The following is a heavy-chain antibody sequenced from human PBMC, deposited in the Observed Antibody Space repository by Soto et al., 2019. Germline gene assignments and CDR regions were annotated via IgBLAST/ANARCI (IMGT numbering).Heavy chain of an antibody. V-gene: IGHV4-59*08. Sequence: TETLSLTCSVSGGSISTYYWTWIRRPPGKGLEWIGYIYYTGDAIYNPSLKSRVTISLDKSKNQFSLQLSSVTAADNAVYYCVKGRSSGYYPDGVDXWGQWTV. J-gene: IGHJ3*01. D-gene: IGHD3-22*01. CDR1: GGSISTYY. CDR2: IYYTGDA. CDR3: VKGRSSGYYPDGVDX.